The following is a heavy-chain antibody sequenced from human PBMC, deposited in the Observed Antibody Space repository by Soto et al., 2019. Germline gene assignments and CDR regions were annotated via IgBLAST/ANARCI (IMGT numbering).Heavy chain of an antibody. CDR1: GGSISSRAYS. CDR3: ARAFTAMGLFDF. J-gene: IGHJ4*02. V-gene: IGHV4-30-2*01. D-gene: IGHD5-18*01. CDR2: LYHGGAT. Sequence: SETLSLTCAVSGGSISSRAYSWSWIRQPPGKGLEWIGYLYHGGATYSNPSLKNRVTISGDWSKNQFSLKLNSVTAADTAVYYCARAFTAMGLFDFWGPGTLVTVSS.